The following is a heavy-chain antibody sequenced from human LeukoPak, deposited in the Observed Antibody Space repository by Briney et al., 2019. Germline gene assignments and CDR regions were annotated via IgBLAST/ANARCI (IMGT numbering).Heavy chain of an antibody. D-gene: IGHD2-21*02. CDR3: ARGVGPAYCGGDCYSQYFQH. Sequence: GGSLRLSCTASGFTFSDYYMTWIRQAPGKGLEWLSYVSTDSTYTNYADSVKGRFTISRDNAKSSLYLQLNSLTAEDTAVYYCARGVGPAYCGGDCYSQYFQHWGQGTLVTVSS. J-gene: IGHJ1*01. CDR1: GFTFSDYY. V-gene: IGHV3-11*05. CDR2: VSTDSTYT.